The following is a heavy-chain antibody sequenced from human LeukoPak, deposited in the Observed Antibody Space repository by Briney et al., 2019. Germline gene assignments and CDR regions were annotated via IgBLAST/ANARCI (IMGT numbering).Heavy chain of an antibody. D-gene: IGHD3-22*01. V-gene: IGHV3-9*01. CDR1: GFTFVDYA. J-gene: IGHJ4*02. CDR3: AKDSARDYYDSSGYLGY. CDR2: ISWNSGSI. Sequence: GRSLRLSCAASGFTFVDYAMHWVRQAPGKGLEWVSGISWNSGSIGYADSVKGRFTISRDNAKNSLYLQMNSLRAEDTALYYCAKDSARDYYDSSGYLGYWGQGTLVTVSS.